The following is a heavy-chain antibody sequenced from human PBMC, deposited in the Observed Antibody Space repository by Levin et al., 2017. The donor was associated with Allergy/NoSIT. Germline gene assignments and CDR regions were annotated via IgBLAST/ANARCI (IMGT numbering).Heavy chain of an antibody. D-gene: IGHD6-19*01. V-gene: IGHV4-34*01. CDR3: ARGIRQWLVDY. J-gene: IGHJ4*02. CDR1: GGSFSGYY. CDR2: INHSGST. Sequence: SETLSLTCAVYGGSFSGYYWSWIRQPPGKGLEWIGEINHSGSTNYNPSLKSRVTISVDTSKNQFSLKLSSVTAADTAVYYCARGIRQWLVDYWGQGTLVTVSS.